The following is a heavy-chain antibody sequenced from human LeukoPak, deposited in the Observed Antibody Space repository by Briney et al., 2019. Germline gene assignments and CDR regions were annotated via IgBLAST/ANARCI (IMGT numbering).Heavy chain of an antibody. CDR1: GFTFSNYS. CDR3: ARAGYSSTWYSRYFDL. Sequence: GGSLRLSCAASGFTFSNYSMNWVRQAPGKGLEWVSYISSSSSTIYYADSVKGRFTISRDNAKNSLFLQMNSLRAGDTAVYYCARAGYSSTWYSRYFDLWGRGTLVTVSS. J-gene: IGHJ2*01. CDR2: ISSSSSTI. V-gene: IGHV3-48*01. D-gene: IGHD6-13*01.